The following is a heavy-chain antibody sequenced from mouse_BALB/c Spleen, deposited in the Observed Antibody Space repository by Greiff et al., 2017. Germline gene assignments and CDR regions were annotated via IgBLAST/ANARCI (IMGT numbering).Heavy chain of an antibody. J-gene: IGHJ4*01. CDR2: ISSGGSYT. V-gene: IGHV5-9-3*01. CDR1: GFTFTSYA. D-gene: IGHD1-2*01. CDR3: ARHHGSRGLDY. Sequence: EVLLVESGGGLVKPGGSLKLSCAASGFTFTSYAMSWVRQTPEQGLEWVATISSGGSYTYYPDSVKGRFTISRDNAKNTLYLQMSSLKSEDTAMYYCARHHGSRGLDYWGQGTTVTVSS.